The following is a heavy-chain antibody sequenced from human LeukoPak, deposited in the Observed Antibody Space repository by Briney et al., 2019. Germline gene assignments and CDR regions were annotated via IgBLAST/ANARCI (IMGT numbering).Heavy chain of an antibody. V-gene: IGHV3-23*01. CDR1: GFTFSSYA. D-gene: IGHD6-19*01. J-gene: IGHJ2*01. Sequence: GGSLRLSCAASGFTFSSYAMSWVRQAPGKGLDWVSAISGSGGSTYYADSAKDRFTISRDNSKNTLYLQVNSLRAEDTAVYYCAKDRYSSGRPRYWDFDLWGGDPLVTVFS. CDR3: AKDRYSSGRPRYWDFDL. CDR2: ISGSGGST.